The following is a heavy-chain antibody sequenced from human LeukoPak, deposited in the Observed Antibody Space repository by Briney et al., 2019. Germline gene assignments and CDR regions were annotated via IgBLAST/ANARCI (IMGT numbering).Heavy chain of an antibody. V-gene: IGHV1-8*03. CDR1: GYTFTNYD. Sequence: ASVKVSCEASGYTFTNYDINWVRQATGQGLEWMGWMNPNSGNTGYAQKFQDRVTITRNTSISTAYMDLSSLRSEDTAVYYCARGRSRHFDYWGQGTLVTVSS. J-gene: IGHJ4*02. CDR3: ARGRSRHFDY. CDR2: MNPNSGNT.